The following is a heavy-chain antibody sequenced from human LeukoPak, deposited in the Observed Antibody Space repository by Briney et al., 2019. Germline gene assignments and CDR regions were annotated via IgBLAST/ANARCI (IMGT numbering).Heavy chain of an antibody. CDR2: IYYSGST. D-gene: IGHD1-26*01. CDR3: ARQYSGSYSDWFDP. J-gene: IGHJ5*02. Sequence: SETLSLTCTVSGGSISNYYWSWLRQPPGKGLEWIGYIYYSGSTNYNPSLKSRVTISVDTSKNQFSLKLSSVTAADTAVYYCARQYSGSYSDWFDPWGQGTLVTVSS. V-gene: IGHV4-59*08. CDR1: GGSISNYY.